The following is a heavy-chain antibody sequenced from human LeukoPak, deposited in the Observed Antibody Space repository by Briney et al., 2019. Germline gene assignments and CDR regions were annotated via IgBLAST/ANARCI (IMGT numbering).Heavy chain of an antibody. V-gene: IGHV3-23*01. J-gene: IGHJ4*02. Sequence: GGSLRLSCAASGFTFSNYAMSWVRQAPGKGLEWVSNIRGSGDTTFYAESVKGRFIISRDNSKGTLFLQMNSLRAEDTAVYYCAKGAVVLTALSSFDYWGQGTLVTVSS. CDR2: IRGSGDTT. CDR3: AKGAVVLTALSSFDY. D-gene: IGHD2-15*01. CDR1: GFTFSNYA.